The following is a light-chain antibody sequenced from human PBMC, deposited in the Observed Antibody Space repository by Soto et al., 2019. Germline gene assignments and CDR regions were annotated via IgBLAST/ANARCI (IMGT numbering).Light chain of an antibody. Sequence: QSVLTQPPSASGSPGQSVTISCTGTSSDVGAYNYVSWYQQHPGKAPKLILYEVNQRPSGVPDRFSGSKSGNTASLTVSGLQDEDEADYYCSSYIASNNLRVFGTGNKVTVL. CDR2: EVN. CDR3: SSYIASNNLRV. V-gene: IGLV2-8*01. CDR1: SSDVGAYNY. J-gene: IGLJ1*01.